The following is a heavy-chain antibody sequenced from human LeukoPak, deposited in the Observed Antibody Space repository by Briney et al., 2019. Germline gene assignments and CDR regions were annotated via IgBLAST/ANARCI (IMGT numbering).Heavy chain of an antibody. D-gene: IGHD1-26*01. V-gene: IGHV3-30*18. CDR2: ISYDGSNK. Sequence: GRSLILSCAASGFTFSSYGMHWVRQAPGKGLEWVAVISYDGSNKYYADSVKGRFTISRDNSKNTLYLQMNSLRAEDTAVYYCAKEYGSYYVGLDYWGQGTLVTVSS. CDR1: GFTFSSYG. CDR3: AKEYGSYYVGLDY. J-gene: IGHJ4*02.